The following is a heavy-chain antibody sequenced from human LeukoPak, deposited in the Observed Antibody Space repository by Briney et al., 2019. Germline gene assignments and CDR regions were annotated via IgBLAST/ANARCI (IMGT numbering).Heavy chain of an antibody. CDR1: GFTFSSYS. D-gene: IGHD3-22*01. Sequence: PGGSLRLSCAASGFTFSSYSMNWVRQAPGKGLEWVSYISSSSSTIYYADSVKGRFTISRDNAKNSLYLQMNSLRAEDTAVYHCARDAKPYYYDSSGYGVPPNWFDPWGQGTLVTVSS. J-gene: IGHJ5*02. V-gene: IGHV3-48*01. CDR2: ISSSSSTI. CDR3: ARDAKPYYYDSSGYGVPPNWFDP.